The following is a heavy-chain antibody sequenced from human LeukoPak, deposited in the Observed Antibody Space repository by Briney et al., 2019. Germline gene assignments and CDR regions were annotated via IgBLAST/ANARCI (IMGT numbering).Heavy chain of an antibody. Sequence: AGGSLRLSCAASRFTFSNYWMHWVRQAPGKGLVCVSRINTDGSSTTYADSVKGRFTISRDNAKNTLYLQMNSLRAEDAAVYYCARVTTEQYFALDFDYWGQGTLVTVSS. V-gene: IGHV3-74*01. CDR1: RFTFSNYW. CDR3: ARVTTEQYFALDFDY. D-gene: IGHD3-9*01. CDR2: INTDGSST. J-gene: IGHJ4*02.